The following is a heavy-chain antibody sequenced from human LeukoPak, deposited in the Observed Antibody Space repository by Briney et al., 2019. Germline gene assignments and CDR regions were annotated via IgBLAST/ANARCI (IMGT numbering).Heavy chain of an antibody. CDR3: ARDPASTYDYVWGSYRYYYYYMDV. J-gene: IGHJ6*03. D-gene: IGHD3-16*02. CDR2: ISSSGSTI. Sequence: GGSLRLSCAASGFTFSNEMNWVRQAPGKGLEWVSYISSSGSTIYYADSVKGRFTISRDNAKNSLYLQMNSLRAEDTAVYYCARDPASTYDYVWGSYRYYYYYMDVWGKGTTVTVSS. V-gene: IGHV3-48*03. CDR1: GFTFSNE.